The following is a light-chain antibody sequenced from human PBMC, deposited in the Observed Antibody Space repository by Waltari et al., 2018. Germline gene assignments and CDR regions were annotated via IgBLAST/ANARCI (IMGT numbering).Light chain of an antibody. CDR3: QQYNNWPPWT. Sequence: EIVMTQSPATLSVSPGGRATLSCRASQSIRSNLAWYQQKPGQAPRLLIYGASTRATGIPARFSGSGSGTEFTLTISSLQSEDFGVYYCQQYNNWPPWTFGQGTKVEIK. V-gene: IGKV3-15*01. CDR2: GAS. CDR1: QSIRSN. J-gene: IGKJ1*01.